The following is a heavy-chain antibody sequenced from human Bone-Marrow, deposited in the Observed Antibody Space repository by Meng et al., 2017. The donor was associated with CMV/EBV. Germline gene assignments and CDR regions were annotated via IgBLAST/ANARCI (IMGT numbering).Heavy chain of an antibody. J-gene: IGHJ6*02. CDR3: ARGRPAFSGVDG. V-gene: IGHV4-59*01. D-gene: IGHD2/OR15-2a*01. Sequence: GSLKISCTVSGGSISSDYWSWIRQPPGKGLEWIAYIHNSGRTNYTPSLKSRVTLSVDTSKNQFSLKVSSVTAADTAVYYCARGRPAFSGVDGWGQGTTVTVSS. CDR1: GGSISSDY. CDR2: IHNSGRT.